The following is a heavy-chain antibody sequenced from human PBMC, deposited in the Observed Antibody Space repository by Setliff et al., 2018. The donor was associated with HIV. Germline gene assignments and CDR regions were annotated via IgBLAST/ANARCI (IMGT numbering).Heavy chain of an antibody. CDR2: VHSTGTT. J-gene: IGHJ3*01. D-gene: IGHD3-22*01. Sequence: SETLSLTCTVSGGSFSTYYWSWIRQPAGEGLEYFGRVHSTGTTIYNPSLKSRVTMSVDTSKNQLSLKPRSVTAADTAVYYCARARITMTGGRLEPYAFDRWGQGTKVTVSS. CDR3: ARARITMTGGRLEPYAFDR. CDR1: GGSFSTYY. V-gene: IGHV4-4*07.